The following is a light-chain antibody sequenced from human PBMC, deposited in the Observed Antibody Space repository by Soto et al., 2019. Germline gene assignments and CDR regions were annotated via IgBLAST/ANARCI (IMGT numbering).Light chain of an antibody. Sequence: DIHMAHPPSTLSGADGDRVTSTCLASQTISSWLAWYQQKPGKAPKLLIYKASTLKSGVPSRFSGSGSGTEFALTISSLQPDDFATYYCQQYNTYSWTFGPGTKVDIK. CDR3: QQYNTYSWT. CDR1: QTISSW. CDR2: KAS. V-gene: IGKV1-5*03. J-gene: IGKJ1*01.